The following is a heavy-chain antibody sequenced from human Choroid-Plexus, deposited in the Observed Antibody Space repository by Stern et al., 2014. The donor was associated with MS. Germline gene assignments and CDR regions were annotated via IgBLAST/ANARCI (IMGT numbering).Heavy chain of an antibody. CDR3: AKDRQYLTYF. CDR2: VSYDGSNK. CDR1: GFTLGSCA. Sequence: LQLVESGGGVVQPGSPLRLSCVASGFTLGSCAMHWVRQAPGKGLEWVAGVSYDGSNKYYADSVKGRFTISRDNSQNTLYMQMSRLRPEDTAVYYCAKDRQYLTYF. J-gene: IGHJ2*01. D-gene: IGHD2/OR15-2a*01. V-gene: IGHV3-30*18.